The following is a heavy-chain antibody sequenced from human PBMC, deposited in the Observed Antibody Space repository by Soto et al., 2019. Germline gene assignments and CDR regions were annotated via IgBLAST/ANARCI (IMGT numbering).Heavy chain of an antibody. CDR1: GFTFSDYY. D-gene: IGHD3-16*02. V-gene: IGHV3-11*01. J-gene: IGHJ3*02. CDR2: ISSSGSTI. CDR3: ARDRTYDYIWESYRYFGAFDI. Sequence: QVQLVESGGGLVQPGGSLRLSCAASGFTFSDYYMSWIRQAPGKGLEWVSYISSSGSTIYYADSVKGRFTISRDNAKNSLYLQMNSLRAEDTAVYYCARDRTYDYIWESYRYFGAFDIWGQGTMVTVSS.